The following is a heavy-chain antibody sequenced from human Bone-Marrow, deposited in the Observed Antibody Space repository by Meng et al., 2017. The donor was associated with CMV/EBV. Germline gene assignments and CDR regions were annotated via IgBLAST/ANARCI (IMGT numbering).Heavy chain of an antibody. CDR1: GGSISSSSYY. J-gene: IGHJ2*01. V-gene: IGHV4-39*01. D-gene: IGHD1-7*01. CDR2: IYYSGST. Sequence: SETLSLTCTVSGGSISSSSYYWGWIRQPPGKGLEWIGSIYYSGSTYYNPSLKSRVTISVDTSKNQFSLKLSSVTAADTAVYYCARSPGNWNLITRYFDLWGRGTLVTVSS. CDR3: ARSPGNWNLITRYFDL.